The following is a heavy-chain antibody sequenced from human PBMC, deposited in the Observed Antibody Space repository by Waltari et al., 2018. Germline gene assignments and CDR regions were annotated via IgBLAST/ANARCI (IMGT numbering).Heavy chain of an antibody. V-gene: IGHV3-23*01. CDR3: AKVRDYYDGSGYRYYFDY. Sequence: EVQLLESGGGLVQPGGSLRLSCAASGFTFSSYAMSWVRQAPGKGLEWVSGISGGGGRTNYADSVNGRCTIARDNYKNTLYRQRNSLRAEDTAVYYCAKVRDYYDGSGYRYYFDYWGQGTLVTVSS. J-gene: IGHJ4*02. CDR2: ISGGGGRT. D-gene: IGHD3-22*01. CDR1: GFTFSSYA.